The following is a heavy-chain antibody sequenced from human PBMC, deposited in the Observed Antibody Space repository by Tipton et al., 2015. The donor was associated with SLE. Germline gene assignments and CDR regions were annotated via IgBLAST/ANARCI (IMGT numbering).Heavy chain of an antibody. CDR1: GFTLSSYE. CDR2: ISSSGSTI. Sequence: SLRLSCAASGFTLSSYEMNWVRQAPGKGLEWVSYISSSGSTIYYADSVKGRFTISRDNAKNSLYLQMNSLRAEDTAVYYCARDRDSSSASAFGIWGQGAMVTVSS. V-gene: IGHV3-48*03. J-gene: IGHJ3*02. CDR3: ARDRDSSSASAFGI. D-gene: IGHD6-13*01.